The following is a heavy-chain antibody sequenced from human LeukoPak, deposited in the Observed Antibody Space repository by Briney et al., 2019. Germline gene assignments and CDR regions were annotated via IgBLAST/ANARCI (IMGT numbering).Heavy chain of an antibody. J-gene: IGHJ3*02. CDR3: ARQLWFGDNDAFDI. V-gene: IGHV3-23*01. CDR2: ISGSGGST. Sequence: PGGSLRLSCAASGFTFSSYAMSWVRQAPGKGLEWVSAISGSGGSTYYADSVKGRFTISRDNAKNSLYLQMNSLRAEDTAVYYCARQLWFGDNDAFDIWGQGTMVTVSS. D-gene: IGHD3-10*01. CDR1: GFTFSSYA.